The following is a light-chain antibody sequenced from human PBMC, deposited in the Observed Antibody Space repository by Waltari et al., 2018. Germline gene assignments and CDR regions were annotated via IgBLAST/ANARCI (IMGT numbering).Light chain of an antibody. CDR2: ENT. J-gene: IGLJ7*01. Sequence: QSVLTQPPSVSAAPGQRVPISCSGGSSNIGNNFVSWYRQFPGTAPKILIYENTGRPSGIPGRFSGSKSGTSATLDITGLQAGDEADYYCGTWDSSLSGAVFGGGTHLTVL. CDR3: GTWDSSLSGAV. V-gene: IGLV1-51*02. CDR1: SSNIGNNF.